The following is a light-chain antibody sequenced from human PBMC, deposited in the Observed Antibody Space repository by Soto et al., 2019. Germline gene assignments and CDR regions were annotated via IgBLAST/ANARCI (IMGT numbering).Light chain of an antibody. V-gene: IGLV1-44*01. CDR1: SSNIGSNT. CDR2: SNN. CDR3: AAWDDSLNALS. J-gene: IGLJ2*01. Sequence: QLVLTQPPSASGTPGQRVTISCSGSSSNIGSNTVNWYQQLPGTAPKLLIYSNNQRPSGVPGRFSGSKSGTSASLAISGLQSEDEADYYCAAWDDSLNALSFGGGTKLTVL.